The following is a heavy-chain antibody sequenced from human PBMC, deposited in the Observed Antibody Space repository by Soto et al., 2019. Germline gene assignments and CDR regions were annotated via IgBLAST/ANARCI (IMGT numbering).Heavy chain of an antibody. CDR3: ARGSTGPVDH. D-gene: IGHD3-10*01. Sequence: GGSVNGSFKACGYSFTRLHFNFVRQATGQGLEWIGWMNPHSGDTGFAQRFQGRATMTRNTSIKTAYMELRSMRAQDTAVYYGARGSTGPVDHWGQGTTVTVSS. CDR1: GYSFTRLH. CDR2: MNPHSGDT. J-gene: IGHJ4*02. V-gene: IGHV1-8*01.